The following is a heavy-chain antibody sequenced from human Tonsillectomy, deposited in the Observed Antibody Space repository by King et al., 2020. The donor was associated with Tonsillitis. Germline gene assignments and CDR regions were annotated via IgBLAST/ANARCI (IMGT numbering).Heavy chain of an antibody. J-gene: IGHJ4*02. CDR2: ISGSGGST. V-gene: IGHV3-23*04. D-gene: IGHD1-26*01. CDR3: EKDQGGNSRKCFDY. Sequence: VQLVESRGGLVQRGGSLRLSCAASGLTFSSYAMSWVRQPPGKGLEWVSGISGSGGSTYYADSVKGRFTISRDNSKNTLSLQMNSLRAEDTAVYYCEKDQGGNSRKCFDYWGQGTLVTVSS. CDR1: GLTFSSYA.